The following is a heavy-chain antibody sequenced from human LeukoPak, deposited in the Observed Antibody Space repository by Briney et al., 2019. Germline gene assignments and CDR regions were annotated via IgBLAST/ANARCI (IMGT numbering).Heavy chain of an antibody. Sequence: SETLSLTCTVSGGSIRSYYLSWIRQPPGKGLEWIGYMTYSGHSYYNPSLKSRVTISVDTSKNQFSLRLTSVTDADTAVYYCARVRSSSSHPFLVGMDVWGQGTTVTVSS. D-gene: IGHD6-13*01. J-gene: IGHJ6*02. CDR2: MTYSGHS. CDR1: GGSIRSYY. CDR3: ARVRSSSSHPFLVGMDV. V-gene: IGHV4-59*01.